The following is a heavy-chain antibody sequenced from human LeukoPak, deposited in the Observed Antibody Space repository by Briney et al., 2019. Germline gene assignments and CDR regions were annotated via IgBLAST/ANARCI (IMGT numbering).Heavy chain of an antibody. D-gene: IGHD5-24*01. CDR2: TYYRSKWYN. CDR3: ARGGQGDGYSADEAFDF. Sequence: SQTLSLTCATSGDSVSGNSTAYNWIRQSPSRGLEWLGRTYYRSKWYNDYAISVKSRITVNPDTSRNQLSLQLNSVTPEDTAVYYCARGGQGDGYSADEAFDFWGPGTMVTVSS. V-gene: IGHV6-1*01. CDR1: GDSVSGNSTA. J-gene: IGHJ3*01.